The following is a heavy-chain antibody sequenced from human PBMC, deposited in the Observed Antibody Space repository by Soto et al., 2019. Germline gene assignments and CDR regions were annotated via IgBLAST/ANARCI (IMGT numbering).Heavy chain of an antibody. V-gene: IGHV3-48*02. CDR1: GFTFSSYS. Sequence: GGSLRLSCAASGFTFSSYSMNWVRQAPGKGLEWVSYISSSSSTIYYADSVKGRFTISRDNAKNSLYLQMNSLRDEDTAVYYCARVRKQLVPGYYYGMDVWGQGTTVTVSS. CDR3: ARVRKQLVPGYYYGMDV. D-gene: IGHD6-6*01. J-gene: IGHJ6*02. CDR2: ISSSSSTI.